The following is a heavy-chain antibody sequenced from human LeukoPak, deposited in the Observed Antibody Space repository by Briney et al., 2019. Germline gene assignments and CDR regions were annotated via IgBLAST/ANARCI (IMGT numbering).Heavy chain of an antibody. V-gene: IGHV3-66*01. J-gene: IGHJ6*02. CDR2: IYSGGST. CDR1: GFTVSSNY. CDR3: ARETGNYSHGMDV. D-gene: IGHD3-9*01. Sequence: GGSLRLSCAASGFTVSSNYMSWVRQAPGKGLEWVSVIYSGGSTYYADSVKGRFTISRDNSKNTLYLQMNSLRAEDTAVYYCARETGNYSHGMDVWGQGTTVTVSS.